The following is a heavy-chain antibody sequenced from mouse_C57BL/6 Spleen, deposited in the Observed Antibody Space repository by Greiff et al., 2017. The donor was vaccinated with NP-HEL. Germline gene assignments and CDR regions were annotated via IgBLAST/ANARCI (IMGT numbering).Heavy chain of an antibody. D-gene: IGHD2-4*01. CDR3: ASAYDYDADY. CDR1: GYAFSSSW. J-gene: IGHJ2*01. Sequence: QVQLQQSGPELVKPGASVKISCKASGYAFSSSWMNWVKQRPGKGLEWIGRIYPGDGDTNYNGKFKGKATLTADKSSSTAYMQLSSLTSEDSAVYFCASAYDYDADYWGQGTTLTVSS. CDR2: IYPGDGDT. V-gene: IGHV1-82*01.